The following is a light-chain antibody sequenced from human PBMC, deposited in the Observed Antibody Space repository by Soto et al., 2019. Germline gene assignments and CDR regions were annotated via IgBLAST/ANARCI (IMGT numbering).Light chain of an antibody. CDR3: SSYTSSSDNYV. V-gene: IGLV2-14*01. Sequence: QSALTQPASVSGSPGQSITISCTGTSSDVGGYNYVSWYQQHPGKAPKLMIYDVSNRPSGVSNRFSGSKSGNTASLTLSGLQAEDEADYYCSSYTSSSDNYVFGTGTKVTVL. CDR1: SSDVGGYNY. J-gene: IGLJ1*01. CDR2: DVS.